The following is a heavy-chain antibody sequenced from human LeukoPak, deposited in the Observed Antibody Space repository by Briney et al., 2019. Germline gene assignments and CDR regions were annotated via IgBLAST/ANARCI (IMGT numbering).Heavy chain of an antibody. CDR2: INPNSGGT. J-gene: IGHJ4*02. CDR3: AREARVAAAGTAGINFDY. D-gene: IGHD6-13*01. CDR1: GYTFTCYY. V-gene: IGHV1-2*02. Sequence: ASVKVSCKASGYTFTCYYMHWVRQAPGQGLEWMGWINPNSGGTNYAQKFQGRVAMTRDTSNTTAYMEMTRLRSDDTAVYYCAREARVAAAGTAGINFDYWGQGTLVTVSS.